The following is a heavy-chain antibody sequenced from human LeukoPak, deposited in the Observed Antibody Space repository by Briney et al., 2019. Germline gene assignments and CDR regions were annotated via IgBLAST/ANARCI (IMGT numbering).Heavy chain of an antibody. J-gene: IGHJ4*02. CDR1: GGSFSGYY. D-gene: IGHD2-2*01. Sequence: SETLSLTCAVYGGSFSGYYWSWIRQSPGKGLEWIGEINHSGSTNYNPSLKSRVTISVDTSKNQFSLKLSSVTAADTAVYYCARLVPAAIPFDYWGQGTLVTVSS. CDR3: ARLVPAAIPFDY. CDR2: INHSGST. V-gene: IGHV4-34*01.